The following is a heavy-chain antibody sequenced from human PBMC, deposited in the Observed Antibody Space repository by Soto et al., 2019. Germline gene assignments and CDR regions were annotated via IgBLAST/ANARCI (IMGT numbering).Heavy chain of an antibody. D-gene: IGHD6-19*01. V-gene: IGHV2-70*11. Sequence: SGPTLVNPTQSVTLTFTFSVLSLSTSGMCVSWIRQPPGKALEWLARIDWDDDKYYSTSLKTRLTISKDTSKNQVVLTMTNMDPVDTATYYCARTRVKKWLERNWLDPRGQGTLLTVSS. CDR3: ARTRVKKWLERNWLDP. J-gene: IGHJ5*02. CDR2: IDWDDDK. CDR1: VLSLSTSGMC.